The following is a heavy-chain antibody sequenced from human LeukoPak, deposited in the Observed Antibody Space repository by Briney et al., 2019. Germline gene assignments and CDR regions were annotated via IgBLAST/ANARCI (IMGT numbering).Heavy chain of an antibody. J-gene: IGHJ4*02. CDR3: TTLTTVTTS. CDR2: IRSKANSYAT. V-gene: IGHV3-73*01. D-gene: IGHD4-17*01. Sequence: PGGSLRLFCAASGFTFSGSAMHWVRQASGKGLEWVGRIRSKANSYATAYAASVKGRFTISRDDSKNTAYLQMNSLKTEDTAVYYCTTLTTVTTSWGQGTLVTVSS. CDR1: GFTFSGSA.